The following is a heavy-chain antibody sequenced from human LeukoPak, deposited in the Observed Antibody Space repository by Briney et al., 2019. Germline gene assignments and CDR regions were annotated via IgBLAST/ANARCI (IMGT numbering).Heavy chain of an antibody. CDR2: IYTSGST. J-gene: IGHJ6*03. Sequence: SETLSLTCTVSGGSISSYYGSWIPQPAGKGLEGIGRIYTSGSTNYNPSLKRRVTMSVDTSKNQFSLKLSSVTAADTAVYYCASSGGSQAEYYYYMDVWGKGTTVTISS. V-gene: IGHV4-4*07. CDR1: GGSISSYY. CDR3: ASSGGSQAEYYYYMDV. D-gene: IGHD3-10*01.